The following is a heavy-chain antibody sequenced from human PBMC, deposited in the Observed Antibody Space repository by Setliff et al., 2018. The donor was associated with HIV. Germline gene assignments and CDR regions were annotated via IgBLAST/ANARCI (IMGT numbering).Heavy chain of an antibody. CDR3: ASRKIADAFDI. Sequence: SETLSLTCTVSGGSISSGSYYWSWIRQPAGKGLEWIGHIYTSGSTNYNPSLKSRVTISVDTSKNQFSLKLSSVTAADTAVYYCASRKIADAFDIWGQGTMVTVSS. V-gene: IGHV4-61*09. CDR1: GGSISSGSYY. CDR2: IYTSGST. J-gene: IGHJ3*02. D-gene: IGHD3-22*01.